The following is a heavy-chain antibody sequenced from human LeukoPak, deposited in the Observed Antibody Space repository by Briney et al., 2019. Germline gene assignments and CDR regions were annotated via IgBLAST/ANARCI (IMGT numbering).Heavy chain of an antibody. CDR3: ARHGSSSWYGSFDY. CDR1: GGSISSTNL. D-gene: IGHD6-13*01. J-gene: IGHJ4*02. CDR2: IYYSGST. V-gene: IGHV4-39*01. Sequence: SGTLSLTCAVSGGSISSTNLWSWVRQPPGKGLEWIGSIYYSGSTYYNPSLKSRVTISVDTSKNQFSLKLSSVTAADTAVYYCARHGSSSWYGSFDYWGQGTLVTVSS.